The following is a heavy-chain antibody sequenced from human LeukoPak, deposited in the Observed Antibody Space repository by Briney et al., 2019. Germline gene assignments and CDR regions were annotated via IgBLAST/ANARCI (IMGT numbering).Heavy chain of an antibody. J-gene: IGHJ6*02. V-gene: IGHV3-30-3*01. CDR3: AKDEVTRLRYFDWLSPHPSSMDV. CDR2: ISYDGSNK. Sequence: PGGSLRLSCAASGFTFSSYAMHWVRQAPGKGLEWVAVISYDGSNKYYADSVKGRFTISRDNSKNTLYLQMNSLRAEDTAVYYCAKDEVTRLRYFDWLSPHPSSMDVWGQGTTVTVSS. CDR1: GFTFSSYA. D-gene: IGHD3-9*01.